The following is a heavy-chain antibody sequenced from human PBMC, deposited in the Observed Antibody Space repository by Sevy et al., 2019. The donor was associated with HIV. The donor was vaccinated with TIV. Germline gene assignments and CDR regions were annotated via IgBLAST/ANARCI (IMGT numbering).Heavy chain of an antibody. V-gene: IGHV1-24*01. CDR2: FDPQYGET. CDR3: TTVGLRYFSGSSSYQGDWFDP. CDR1: GYTLTKLS. Sequence: ASLKVSCKVSGYTLTKLSIHWVRQAPGKGLEWMGQFDPQYGETIYAQRFQGRLTMTEDTSPDTAFMELSSLTSEDTAVYYCTTVGLRYFSGSSSYQGDWFDPWGQGTLVTVSS. D-gene: IGHD2-15*01. J-gene: IGHJ5*02.